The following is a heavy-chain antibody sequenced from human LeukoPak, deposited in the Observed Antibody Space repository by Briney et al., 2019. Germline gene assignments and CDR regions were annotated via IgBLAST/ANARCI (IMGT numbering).Heavy chain of an antibody. CDR3: ARAYCSSTSCYLYYYYYMDV. V-gene: IGHV1-8*01. Sequence: ASVKVSCKASGYTFTSYDINWVRQATGQGLEWMGWMNPNSGNTGYAQKFQGRVTMTRSTSISTAYMELSSLRSEDTAVYYCARAYCSSTSCYLYYYYYMDVWGKGTTVTVSS. J-gene: IGHJ6*03. CDR1: GYTFTSYD. CDR2: MNPNSGNT. D-gene: IGHD2-2*01.